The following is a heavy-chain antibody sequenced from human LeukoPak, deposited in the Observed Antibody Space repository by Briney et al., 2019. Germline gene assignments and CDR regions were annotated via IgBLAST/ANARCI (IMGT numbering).Heavy chain of an antibody. V-gene: IGHV1-18*01. J-gene: IGHJ3*02. Sequence: ASVKVSCKASGYDFTSVGITWVRRAPGQGLEWMGWISPYNGNTNYAQKLQGRVTVTTDTSTNTAYLELRSLRSDDTAVYYCARDYLTTGTTAFYIWGQGTVVTVSS. CDR1: GYDFTSVG. D-gene: IGHD1-1*01. CDR3: ARDYLTTGTTAFYI. CDR2: ISPYNGNT.